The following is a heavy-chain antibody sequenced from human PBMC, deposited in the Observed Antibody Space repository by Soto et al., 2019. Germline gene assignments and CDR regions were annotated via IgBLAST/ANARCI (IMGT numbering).Heavy chain of an antibody. CDR1: DVSISTHEW. CDR2: IHHGGGT. CDR3: ARVEGQGSYFDY. D-gene: IGHD3-10*01. J-gene: IGHJ4*02. V-gene: IGHV4-4*02. Sequence: QVQLQESGPGLVKPSGTLSLTCTVSDVSISTHEWSWTWVRQPPGKGLEWIGEIHHGGGTNYNPSLKSRVTMSIDKSKNQFSLNLNSVTAADTAAYYCARVEGQGSYFDYLGQGTQFTVSS.